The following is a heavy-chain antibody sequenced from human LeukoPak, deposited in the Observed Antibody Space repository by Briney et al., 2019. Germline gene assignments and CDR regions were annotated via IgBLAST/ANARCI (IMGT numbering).Heavy chain of an antibody. CDR2: INPNGGST. CDR1: GYTFTSYY. J-gene: IGHJ4*02. D-gene: IGHD6-19*01. V-gene: IGHV1-46*01. Sequence: ASVKVSCKTSGYTFTSYYMHWVRQAPGQGPEWVGIINPNGGSTSYAQKFQGRVTMTRNTSTSTVYMELSSLRSEDTAVYYCARDPFTQCCSGWTPYFDYWGQGTLVTVSS. CDR3: ARDPFTQCCSGWTPYFDY.